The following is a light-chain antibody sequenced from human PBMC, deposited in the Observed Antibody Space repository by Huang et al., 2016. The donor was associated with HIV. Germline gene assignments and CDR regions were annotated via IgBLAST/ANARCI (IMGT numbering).Light chain of an antibody. CDR2: STS. J-gene: IGKJ5*01. CDR1: QDISSW. V-gene: IGKV1-12*01. CDR3: QQANMYPRS. Sequence: IQLTQSPSSVSASEGDTVRITCRASQDISSWLAWYQQKPREAPTILIHSTSILQSGVPSRFNVSGSGTDFFLTINSLRPDDFATYYCQQANMYPRSFGQGTRLDIK.